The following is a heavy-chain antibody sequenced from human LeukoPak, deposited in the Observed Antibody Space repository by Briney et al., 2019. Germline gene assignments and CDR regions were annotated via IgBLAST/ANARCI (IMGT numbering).Heavy chain of an antibody. V-gene: IGHV1-69*13. Sequence: ASVKVSCKASGGTFSSYAISWVRQAPGQGLEWMGGIIPIFGPANYAQKFQGRVTITADESTSTAYMELSSLRSEDTAVYYCACGYYDSSGYYVYYYMDVWGKGTTVTVSS. CDR1: GGTFSSYA. J-gene: IGHJ6*03. CDR3: ACGYYDSSGYYVYYYMDV. CDR2: IIPIFGPA. D-gene: IGHD3-22*01.